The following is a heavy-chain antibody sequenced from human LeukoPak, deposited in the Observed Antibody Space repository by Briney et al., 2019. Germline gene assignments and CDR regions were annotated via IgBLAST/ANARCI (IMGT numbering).Heavy chain of an antibody. D-gene: IGHD3-22*01. CDR1: GGSISSYY. V-gene: IGHV4-59*08. CDR3: ARSSYYDRSGYQFDS. CDR2: ISYTGST. Sequence: SETLSLTCTVSGGSISSYYWSWIRQPPGKGLEWIGYISYTGSTNYNPSLKSRVTISLDTSKNQFSLKLNSVTAAHTAVYYCARSSYYDRSGYQFDSWGQGTLVSVSS. J-gene: IGHJ4*02.